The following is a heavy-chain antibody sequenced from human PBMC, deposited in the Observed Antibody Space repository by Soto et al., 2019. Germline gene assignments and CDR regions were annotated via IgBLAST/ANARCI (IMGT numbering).Heavy chain of an antibody. D-gene: IGHD6-19*01. J-gene: IGHJ4*02. CDR2: ICGGGST. CDR3: AEAGYSRGWYSPYYLDY. CDR1: GFTVSSNY. Sequence: GGSLRLSCAASGFTVSSNYMSWVRQAPGKGLEWVSVICGGGSTYYADSVKGRFTISRDNSKNTLYLQMNSLRAEDTAVYYCAEAGYSRGWYSPYYLDYWGQGTLVTVSS. V-gene: IGHV3-53*01.